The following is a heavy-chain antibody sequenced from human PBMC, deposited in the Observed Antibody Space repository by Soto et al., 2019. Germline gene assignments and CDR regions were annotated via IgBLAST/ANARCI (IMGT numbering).Heavy chain of an antibody. CDR3: AKVSASITIFGVVLENYYGMDV. CDR2: ISGSGGST. D-gene: IGHD3-3*01. CDR1: GFTFSSYA. Sequence: VSLRLSCAASGFTFSSYAMSWVRQAPGKGLEWVSAISGSGGSTYYADSVKGRFTISRDNYKNTLYLQMNSLRAEDTAVYYCAKVSASITIFGVVLENYYGMDVWGQGTTVTVSS. V-gene: IGHV3-23*01. J-gene: IGHJ6*02.